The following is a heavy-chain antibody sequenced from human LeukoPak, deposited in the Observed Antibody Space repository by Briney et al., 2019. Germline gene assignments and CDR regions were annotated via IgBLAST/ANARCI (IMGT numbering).Heavy chain of an antibody. CDR1: GFTFRSYG. Sequence: GGSLRLSCAASGFTFRSYGMHWVRQAPGKGLEWVAVISYGGSKEYYADSVKGRFTTSRDNSQNTFDLQMYSLTPEDTAVYYCAKDPAAAINFPEYLQHWGQGALVTVSS. J-gene: IGHJ1*01. CDR3: AKDPAAAINFPEYLQH. CDR2: ISYGGSKE. V-gene: IGHV3-30*18. D-gene: IGHD6-13*01.